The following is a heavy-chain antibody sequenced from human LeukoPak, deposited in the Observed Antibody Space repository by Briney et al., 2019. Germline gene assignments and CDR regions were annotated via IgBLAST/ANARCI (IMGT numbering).Heavy chain of an antibody. CDR2: IIPIFGTA. V-gene: IGHV1-69*05. D-gene: IGHD3-3*01. CDR1: GGTFSSYA. J-gene: IGHJ4*02. CDR3: ARGGHYDFWRGYYRAFDY. Sequence: GASVKVSCKASGGTFSSYAISWVRQAPGQGLEWMGGIIPIFGTANYAQKFQGRVTITTDESTSTAYMELSSLRSEDTAVYYCARGGHYDFWRGYYRAFDYWGQGTLVTVSS.